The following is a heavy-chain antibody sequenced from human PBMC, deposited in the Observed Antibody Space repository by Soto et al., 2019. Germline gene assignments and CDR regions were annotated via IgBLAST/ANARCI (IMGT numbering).Heavy chain of an antibody. Sequence: PSETLSLTCDVYGGSFSGYFWNWIRQSPGKGLEWIGKVNHNGRNNYNPSLKSRVTISLDMSKKQISLKLTSVTAADTAVYYCARGGSSDWQVAFDFWGQETMVTVSS. V-gene: IGHV4-34*01. J-gene: IGHJ3*01. CDR2: VNHNGRN. CDR3: ARGGSSDWQVAFDF. D-gene: IGHD6-19*01. CDR1: GGSFSGYF.